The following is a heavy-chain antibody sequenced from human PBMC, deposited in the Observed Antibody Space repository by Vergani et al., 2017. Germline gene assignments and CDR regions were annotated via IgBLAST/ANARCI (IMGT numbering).Heavy chain of an antibody. Sequence: EVQLVESGGGLVQPGRSLRLSCAASGFTFDDYAMHWVRQAPGKGLEWVSGISWNSGSTGYADSVKGRFTISRDNAKNSLYLQMNSLRAEDTALYYCAKGWDIVVVTAIFDYWGQGTLVTVSS. J-gene: IGHJ4*02. V-gene: IGHV3-9*01. CDR1: GFTFDDYA. D-gene: IGHD2-21*02. CDR3: AKGWDIVVVTAIFDY. CDR2: ISWNSGST.